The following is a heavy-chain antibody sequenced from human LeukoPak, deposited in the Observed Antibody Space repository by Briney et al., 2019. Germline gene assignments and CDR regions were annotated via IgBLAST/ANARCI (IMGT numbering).Heavy chain of an antibody. V-gene: IGHV4-34*01. J-gene: IGHJ4*02. CDR3: ARGRYSSIRY. D-gene: IGHD6-13*01. CDR2: INHSGST. CDR1: GGSFSGYY. Sequence: PSETLSLTCAVYGGSFSGYYWSWIRQPPGKGLEWIGEINHSGSTNYNPSLKSRVTISVDTSKNQFSLKLSSVTAADTAVYYCARGRYSSIRYWGRGTLVTVSS.